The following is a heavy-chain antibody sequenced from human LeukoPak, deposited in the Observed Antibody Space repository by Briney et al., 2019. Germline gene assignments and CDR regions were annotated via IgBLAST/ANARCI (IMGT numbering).Heavy chain of an antibody. CDR2: ISYDGSNK. Sequence: GRSLRLSCAASGFTFSSYAMHWVRQAPGKGLEWVAVISYDGSNKYYADSVKGRFTISRDNSKNTLYLQMNSLRAEDTAVYYCASSLEWELKQFDYWGQGTLVTVSS. CDR1: GFTFSSYA. J-gene: IGHJ4*02. V-gene: IGHV3-30-3*01. CDR3: ASSLEWELKQFDY. D-gene: IGHD1-26*01.